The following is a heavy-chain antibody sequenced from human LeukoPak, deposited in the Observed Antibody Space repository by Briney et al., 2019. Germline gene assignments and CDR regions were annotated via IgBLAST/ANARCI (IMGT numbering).Heavy chain of an antibody. CDR1: GFTFSSYA. CDR2: ISYDGSNK. Sequence: GGSLRLSCAASGFTFSSYAMHWVRQAPGKGLEWVAVISYDGSNKYYADSVKGRFTISRDNARNSLFLQMNSLRAEDTAVYYCSRGDPDYWGQGTLVIVSS. V-gene: IGHV3-30*07. CDR3: SRGDPDY. D-gene: IGHD2-21*02. J-gene: IGHJ4*02.